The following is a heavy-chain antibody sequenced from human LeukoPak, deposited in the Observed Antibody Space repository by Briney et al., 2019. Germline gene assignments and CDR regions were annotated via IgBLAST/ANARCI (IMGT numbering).Heavy chain of an antibody. V-gene: IGHV3-30*03. J-gene: IGHJ5*02. CDR3: ARAHTVRWSRRFDP. D-gene: IGHD4-17*01. CDR1: GFTFSSYG. CDR2: ISYDGSNK. Sequence: QPGGSLRLSCAASGFTFSSYGMHWVRQAPGKGLEWVAVISYDGSNKYYADSVKGRFTISRDNSKNTLYLQMNSLRAEDTAVYYCARAHTVRWSRRFDPWGQGTLVTVSS.